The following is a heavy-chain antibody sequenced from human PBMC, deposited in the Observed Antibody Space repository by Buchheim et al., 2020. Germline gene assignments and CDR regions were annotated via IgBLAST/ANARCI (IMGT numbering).Heavy chain of an antibody. J-gene: IGHJ6*02. V-gene: IGHV1-8*01. CDR2: MNPNSGNT. CDR1: GYTFTSYD. CDR3: ARVPSYCGGDCYPEAWYYYGMDV. Sequence: QVQLVQSGAEVKKPGASVKVSCKASGYTFTSYDINWVRQATGQGLEWMGWMNPNSGNTGYAQKFQGRVTMTRNTSISTAYMELSSLRSEDTAVYYCARVPSYCGGDCYPEAWYYYGMDVWGQGTT. D-gene: IGHD2-21*01.